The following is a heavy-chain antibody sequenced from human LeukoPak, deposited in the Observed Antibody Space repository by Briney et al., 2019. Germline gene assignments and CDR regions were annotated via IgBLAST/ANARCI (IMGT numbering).Heavy chain of an antibody. Sequence: GGSLRLSCAASGFTFSSYAMHWVRQAPGKGLEYVSAISSNGGSTYYANSVKGRFTISRDNSKNTLYLQMGSLRAEDMVVYYCARDQGGDSSGYYSGYYYYGMDVWGQGTTVTVSS. CDR1: GFTFSSYA. J-gene: IGHJ6*02. V-gene: IGHV3-64*01. CDR2: ISSNGGST. D-gene: IGHD3-22*01. CDR3: ARDQGGDSSGYYSGYYYYGMDV.